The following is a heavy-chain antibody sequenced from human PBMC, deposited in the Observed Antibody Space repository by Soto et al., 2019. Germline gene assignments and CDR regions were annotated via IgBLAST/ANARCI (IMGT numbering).Heavy chain of an antibody. D-gene: IGHD4-17*01. CDR2: ISVSAGST. CDR1: GFSFRNYA. Sequence: PGGSLRLSCAASGFSFRNYAMTWIHQAPGKGLEWVAGISVSAGSTYYADSVKGRFSISRDNSKNTLYLQMNSLRAEDTALYYCAKGSVSTYFDWGQGTLVTVSS. V-gene: IGHV3-23*01. J-gene: IGHJ4*02. CDR3: AKGSVSTYFD.